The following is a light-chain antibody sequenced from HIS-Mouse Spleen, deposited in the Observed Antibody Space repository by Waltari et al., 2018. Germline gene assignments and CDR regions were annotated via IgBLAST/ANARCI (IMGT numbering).Light chain of an antibody. CDR2: EVS. J-gene: IGLJ1*01. CDR1: SSDVGGYNY. Sequence: QSALTQPPSASGSPGQSVTISCTGTSSDVGGYNYVSWYQQHPGKAPKLMIDEVSKRPSGVPDRSSGSKSGNTASLTVSGLQAEDEADYYCSSYAGSNNYVFGTGTKVTVL. CDR3: SSYAGSNNYV. V-gene: IGLV2-8*01.